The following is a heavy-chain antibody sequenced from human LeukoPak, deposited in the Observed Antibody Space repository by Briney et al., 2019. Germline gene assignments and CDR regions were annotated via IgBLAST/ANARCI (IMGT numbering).Heavy chain of an antibody. J-gene: IGHJ4*02. Sequence: SKTLSLTCTVSGGSMSPYHWGWIRQPPGKGLEWTGYIYYSGSTNYNPSLKSRVTISVDTSKNQFSLKLSSMTAADTATYYCARAVSGRFDYWGQGTLVTVSS. CDR1: GGSMSPYH. CDR3: ARAVSGRFDY. CDR2: IYYSGST. V-gene: IGHV4-59*08. D-gene: IGHD6-19*01.